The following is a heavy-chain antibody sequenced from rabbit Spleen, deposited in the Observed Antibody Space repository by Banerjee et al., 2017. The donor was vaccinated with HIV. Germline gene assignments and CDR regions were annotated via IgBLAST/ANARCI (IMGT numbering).Heavy chain of an antibody. CDR3: ARDLVVVIGWNFNL. J-gene: IGHJ4*01. Sequence: QEQLEESGGDLVKPGASLTLTCTASGVSFTGDSFSGDSYMCWVRQAPGKGLEWIACINIVTGKSVYASWAKGRFMMSRTSSTTVTLQMTSLTAADTATYFCARDLVVVIGWNFNLWGPGTLVTVS. CDR2: INIVTGKS. CDR1: GVSFTGDSF. D-gene: IGHD8-1*01. V-gene: IGHV1S45*01.